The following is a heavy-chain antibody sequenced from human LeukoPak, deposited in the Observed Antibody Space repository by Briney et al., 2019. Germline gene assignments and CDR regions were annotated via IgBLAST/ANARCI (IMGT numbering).Heavy chain of an antibody. CDR1: GFTFSIYG. J-gene: IGHJ5*02. CDR2: ISGSGGTT. V-gene: IGHV3-23*01. D-gene: IGHD6-13*01. Sequence: PGGSLRLSCAASGFTFSIYGMHWVRQAPGKGLEWVSSISGSGGTTYYADSVKGRFTISRDNSRNTLYLQMNSLRGEDTAVYYCAKGLRGSSSWYGELDPWGQGTLVTVSS. CDR3: AKGLRGSSSWYGELDP.